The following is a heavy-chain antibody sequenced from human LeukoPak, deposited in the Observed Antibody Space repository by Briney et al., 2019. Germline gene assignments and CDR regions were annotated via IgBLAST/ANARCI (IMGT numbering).Heavy chain of an antibody. V-gene: IGHV3-53*01. J-gene: IGHJ4*02. CDR3: AKRDGYNSQVDY. Sequence: GGSLRLSCAASGVTVSSNYMSWVRQAPGKGLEWVSVIYSGGSTYCADSVKGRFTISRDNSKNTLYLQMNSLRAEDTAVYYCAKRDGYNSQVDYWGQGTLVTVSS. CDR2: IYSGGST. D-gene: IGHD5-24*01. CDR1: GVTVSSNY.